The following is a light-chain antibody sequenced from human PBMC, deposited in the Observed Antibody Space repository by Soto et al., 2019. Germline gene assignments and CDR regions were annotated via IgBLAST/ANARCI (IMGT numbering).Light chain of an antibody. CDR3: QQYSNWPRT. CDR2: DAS. J-gene: IGKJ1*01. V-gene: IGKV1-5*01. Sequence: DIQMTQSPSTLSASVGDRVTITCRASQTIHSFLAWYQQKAGKAPKLLIYDASNLESGVPSRFSGSGSGTEFTLTISSLQSEDFAVYYCQQYSNWPRTFGQGTKVEIK. CDR1: QTIHSF.